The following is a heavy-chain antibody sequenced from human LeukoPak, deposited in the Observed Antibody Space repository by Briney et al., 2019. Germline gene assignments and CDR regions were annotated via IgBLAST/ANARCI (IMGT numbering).Heavy chain of an antibody. CDR2: ISAYNGNT. D-gene: IGHD3-3*01. CDR1: GYTFTSYG. J-gene: IGHJ4*02. CDR3: ATAGGSGRFLEWLLWFDY. Sequence: GASVKVSCKASGYTFTSYGISWVRQAPGQGLEWMGWISAYNGNTNYAQKFQGRVTMTEDTSTDTAYMELSSLRSEDTAVYYCATAGGSGRFLEWLLWFDYWGQGTLVTVSS. V-gene: IGHV1-18*01.